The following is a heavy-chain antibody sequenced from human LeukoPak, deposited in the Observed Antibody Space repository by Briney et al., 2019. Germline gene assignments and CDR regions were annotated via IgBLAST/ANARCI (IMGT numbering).Heavy chain of an antibody. CDR2: IYSGGDA. CDR1: GLTVSSNY. CDR3: ASRATVTASLYFDY. D-gene: IGHD4-17*01. Sequence: GGSLRLSCAASGLTVSSNYMSWVRQAPGKGLEWVSVIYSGGDAFYADSVKGRFTISRDDSKNTLYLQMNSLRAEDTAVYYCASRATVTASLYFDYWGQGTLVTVSS. V-gene: IGHV3-53*01. J-gene: IGHJ4*02.